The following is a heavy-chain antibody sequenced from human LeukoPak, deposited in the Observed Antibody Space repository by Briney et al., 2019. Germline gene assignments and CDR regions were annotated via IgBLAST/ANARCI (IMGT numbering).Heavy chain of an antibody. D-gene: IGHD3-3*01. J-gene: IGHJ4*02. CDR3: ARPYYDFWSGYFLY. CDR2: IYHGGST. CDR1: GYSISSGYY. V-gene: IGHV4-38-2*01. Sequence: SETLSLTCAVSGYSISSGYYWGWIRQPPGKGLEWIGSIYHGGSTYYNPSLKSRVTISVDTSKNQFSLKLSSVTAADTAVYYCARPYYDFWSGYFLYWGQGTLVTVSS.